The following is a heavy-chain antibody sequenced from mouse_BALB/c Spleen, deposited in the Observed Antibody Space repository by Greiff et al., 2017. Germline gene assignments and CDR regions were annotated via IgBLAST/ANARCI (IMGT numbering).Heavy chain of an antibody. CDR1: GYSFTGYY. CDR3: ARWDGSSPAWFAY. V-gene: IGHV1S34*01. D-gene: IGHD1-1*01. Sequence: LVKTGASVKISCKASGYSFTGYYMHWVKQSHGKSLEWIGYISCYNGATSYNQKFKGKATFTVDTSSSTAYLQFNSLTSEDSAVYYCARWDGSSPAWFAYWGQGTLVTVSA. J-gene: IGHJ3*01. CDR2: ISCYNGAT.